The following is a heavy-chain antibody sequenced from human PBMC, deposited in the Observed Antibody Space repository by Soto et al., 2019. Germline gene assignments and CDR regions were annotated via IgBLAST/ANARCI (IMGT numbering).Heavy chain of an antibody. CDR2: ISYDGSNK. J-gene: IGHJ6*02. V-gene: IGHV3-30*18. Sequence: GGSLRLSCAASGFTFSSYGMHWVHQAPGKGLEWVAVISYDGSNKYYADSVKGRFTISRDNSKNTLYLQMNSLRAEDTAVYYCAKDREQQLVDGDEPSYYYYYGMDVWGQGTTVTVSS. CDR1: GFTFSSYG. D-gene: IGHD6-13*01. CDR3: AKDREQQLVDGDEPSYYYYYGMDV.